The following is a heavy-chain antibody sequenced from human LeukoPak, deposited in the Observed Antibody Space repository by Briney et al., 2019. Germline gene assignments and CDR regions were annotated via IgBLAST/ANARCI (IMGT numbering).Heavy chain of an antibody. V-gene: IGHV3-21*01. D-gene: IGHD1-26*01. CDR2: ISSSSSYI. CDR1: GFPFSSYR. J-gene: IGHJ2*01. Sequence: GGSLRLSCEASGFPFSSYRLNWVRQAPGKGLEWVSSISSSSSYIYYADSVKGRFTISRDNAKNSLYLQMNSLRAEDTAVYYCAKGPLLWYFDLWGRGTLVTVSS. CDR3: AKGPLLWYFDL.